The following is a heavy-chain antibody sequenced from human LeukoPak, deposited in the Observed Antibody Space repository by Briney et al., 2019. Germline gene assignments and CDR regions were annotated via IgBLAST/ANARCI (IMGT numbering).Heavy chain of an antibody. CDR2: INYSGST. Sequence: SETLSLTCSVYGGSLSDYYWSWLRQPPGKGLEWIGEINYSGSTNFNPSLKSRVTISVDTSKNQFSLKLSSVTAADTAVYYCARGPTSTLTHYFDYWGQGTLVTVSS. CDR1: GGSLSDYY. J-gene: IGHJ4*02. D-gene: IGHD2-2*01. V-gene: IGHV4-34*01. CDR3: ARGPTSTLTHYFDY.